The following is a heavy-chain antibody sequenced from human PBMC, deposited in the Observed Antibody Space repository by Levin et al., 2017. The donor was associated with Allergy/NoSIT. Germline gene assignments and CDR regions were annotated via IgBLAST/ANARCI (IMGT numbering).Heavy chain of an antibody. V-gene: IGHV3-23*01. D-gene: IGHD3-10*01. CDR2: ISGSGGST. CDR3: ARSAWSKEWFGGFDY. CDR1: GFTFSSYA. Sequence: GGSLRLSCAASGFTFSSYAMSWVRQAPGKGLEWVSAISGSGGSTYYADSVKGRFTISRDNSKNTKYLQMNSLRAEDTAVYYCARSAWSKEWFGGFDYWGQGTLVTVSS. J-gene: IGHJ4*02.